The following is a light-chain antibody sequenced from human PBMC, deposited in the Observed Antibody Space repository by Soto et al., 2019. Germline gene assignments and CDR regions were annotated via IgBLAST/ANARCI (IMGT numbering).Light chain of an antibody. CDR3: SSCGGASAPAL. CDR2: DVS. J-gene: IGLJ3*02. V-gene: IGLV2-14*03. Sequence: QSALTQPASVSGSPGHSITISCTGTSSDVGAYNYVSWYQHHPGKAPKLMIYDVSHRPSGVSDRFSGSKSGNTASLTSSGRQAEDEADYYCSSCGGASAPALFGGGTKLTVL. CDR1: SSDVGAYNY.